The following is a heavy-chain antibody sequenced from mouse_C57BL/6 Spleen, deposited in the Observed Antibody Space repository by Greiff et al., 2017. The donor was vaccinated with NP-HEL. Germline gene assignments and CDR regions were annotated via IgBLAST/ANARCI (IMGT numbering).Heavy chain of an antibody. CDR3: ARGRLRYAMDY. Sequence: QVQLQQPGAELVMPGASVKLSCKASGYTFTSYWMHWVKQRPGQGLEWIGEIDPSDSYTNYNQKLQGKSTLTVDKSSSTAYMQLSSLTSEDSAVYYCARGRLRYAMDYWGQGTSVTVSS. J-gene: IGHJ4*01. V-gene: IGHV1-69*01. CDR1: GYTFTSYW. CDR2: IDPSDSYT. D-gene: IGHD2-2*01.